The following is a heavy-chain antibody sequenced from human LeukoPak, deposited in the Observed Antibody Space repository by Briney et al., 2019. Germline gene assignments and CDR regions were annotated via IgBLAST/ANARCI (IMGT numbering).Heavy chain of an antibody. CDR2: ISGSGGST. CDR3: AKHYCSSTSCLDDAFDI. Sequence: GGSLRLSCAASGFTFSSYAMSWVRQAPGKGLEWVSAISGSGGSTYYADSVKGRFIISRDNSKNTLYLQMNSLRAEDTAVYYCAKHYCSSTSCLDDAFDIWGQGTMVTVSS. V-gene: IGHV3-23*01. D-gene: IGHD2-2*01. J-gene: IGHJ3*02. CDR1: GFTFSSYA.